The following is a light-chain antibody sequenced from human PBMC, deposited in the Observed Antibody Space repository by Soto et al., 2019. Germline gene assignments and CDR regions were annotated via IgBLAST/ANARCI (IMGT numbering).Light chain of an antibody. CDR1: NSNIGNNY. Sequence: QSVLTQPPSVSAAPGQKVTISCSGSNSNIGNNYVSWYQQLPGTAPKLLIYDNNKRPSGIPDRFSGSKSGTSATLAITGLQTGDEADYYCGTWDSSLSAPVFGGGTKLTVL. J-gene: IGLJ2*01. V-gene: IGLV1-51*01. CDR3: GTWDSSLSAPV. CDR2: DNN.